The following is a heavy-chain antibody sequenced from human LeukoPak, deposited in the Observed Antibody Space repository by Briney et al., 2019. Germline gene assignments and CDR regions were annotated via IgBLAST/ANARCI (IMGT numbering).Heavy chain of an antibody. CDR1: GGSISSGDYY. CDR3: AREGVVGATTPFDY. D-gene: IGHD1-26*01. V-gene: IGHV4-30-4*02. CDR2: IYYSGST. J-gene: IGHJ4*02. Sequence: SETLSFTCTVSGGSISSGDYYWSWIRQPPGKGLEWIGYIYYSGSTYYNPSLKSRVTISVDTSKNQFSLKLSSVTAADTAVYYCAREGVVGATTPFDYWGRGTLVTVSS.